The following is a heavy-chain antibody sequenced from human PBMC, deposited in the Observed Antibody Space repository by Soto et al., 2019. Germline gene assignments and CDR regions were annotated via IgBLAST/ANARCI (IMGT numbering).Heavy chain of an antibody. CDR3: ARVAMVRGVITPLSYYYGMDV. CDR1: GGTFSSYA. Sequence: SVKVSCKASGGTFSSYAISWVRQAPGQGLEWMGGIIPIFGTANYAQKFQGRVTITADKSTSTAYMELRSLRSEDTAVYYCARVAMVRGVITPLSYYYGMDVWGHGTSVTVSS. V-gene: IGHV1-69*06. CDR2: IIPIFGTA. J-gene: IGHJ6*02. D-gene: IGHD3-10*01.